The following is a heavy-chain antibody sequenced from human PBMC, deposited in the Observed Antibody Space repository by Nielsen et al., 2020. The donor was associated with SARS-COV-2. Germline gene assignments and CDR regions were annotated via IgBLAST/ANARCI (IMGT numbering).Heavy chain of an antibody. CDR2: IGTAGDT. CDR3: ARGAHGYYYYGMDV. Sequence: GGSLRLSCAASGFTFSSYGMHWVRQAPGKGLEWVSAIGTAGDTYYPGSVKGRFTISRENAKNSLYLQMNSLRAGDTAVYYCARGAHGYYYYGMDVWGQGTTVTVSS. CDR1: GFTFSSYG. V-gene: IGHV3-13*01. J-gene: IGHJ6*02.